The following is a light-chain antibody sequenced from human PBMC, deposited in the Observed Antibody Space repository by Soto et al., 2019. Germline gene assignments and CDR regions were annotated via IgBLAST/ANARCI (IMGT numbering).Light chain of an antibody. V-gene: IGLV2-14*01. CDR1: SSDVGGYNY. CDR2: EVS. J-gene: IGLJ1*01. CDR3: CSYVGSTTYV. Sequence: QSVLTQPASVSGSPGQSITISCTGTSSDVGGYNYVSWYQQHPGKAPKLVIFEVSNRPSGVSIRFSGSKSGHTASLTISGLQAEDEADYYCCSYVGSTTYVFGSGTKVTVL.